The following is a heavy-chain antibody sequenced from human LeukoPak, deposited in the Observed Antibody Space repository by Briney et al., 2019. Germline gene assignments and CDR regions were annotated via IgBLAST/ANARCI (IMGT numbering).Heavy chain of an antibody. Sequence: ASVKVSSKVSGYTLTELSMHWVRQAPGKGLEWMGGFDPEDGETIYAQKFQGRVTMTEDTSTDTAYMELSSLRSEDTAVYYCATASDCGGDCYFDYWGQGTLVTVSS. J-gene: IGHJ4*02. D-gene: IGHD2-21*02. CDR2: FDPEDGET. V-gene: IGHV1-24*01. CDR1: GYTLTELS. CDR3: ATASDCGGDCYFDY.